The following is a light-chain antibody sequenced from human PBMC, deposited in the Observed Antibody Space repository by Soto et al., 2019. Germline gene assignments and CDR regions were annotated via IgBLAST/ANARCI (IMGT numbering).Light chain of an antibody. CDR2: GAS. V-gene: IGKV3-20*01. CDR3: QQYGSSPPT. J-gene: IGKJ1*01. Sequence: EIVLAQSPGTLSLSPGERATLSCRASQSISNSLAWYQQRPGQAPRLLIYGASSRATGIPDKFSGSGSGTDFTLIISRLEPEDFAVYSCQQYGSSPPTFDQGTKVEIK. CDR1: QSISNS.